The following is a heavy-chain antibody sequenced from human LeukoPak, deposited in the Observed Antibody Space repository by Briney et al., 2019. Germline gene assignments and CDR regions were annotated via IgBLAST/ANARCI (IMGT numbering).Heavy chain of an antibody. Sequence: TGGSLRLSCTTSGFSFGDFAMSWFRQAPGKGLEWVCFIRTKVYSGTTEYAASVKGGFTISRDDSKSIAYLQMNNLKTEDTAVYYCAGGGYCSSTGCAAGYYYGMDVWGQGTTVIVSS. CDR1: GFSFGDFA. CDR3: AGGGYCSSTGCAAGYYYGMDV. V-gene: IGHV3-49*03. J-gene: IGHJ6*02. CDR2: IRTKVYSGTT. D-gene: IGHD2-2*01.